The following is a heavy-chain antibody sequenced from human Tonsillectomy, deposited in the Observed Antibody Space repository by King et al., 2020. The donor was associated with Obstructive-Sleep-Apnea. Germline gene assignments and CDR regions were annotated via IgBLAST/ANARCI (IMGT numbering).Heavy chain of an antibody. J-gene: IGHJ5*02. V-gene: IGHV3-7*03. D-gene: IGHD4-11*01. CDR2: IKQEGSGK. Sequence: VQLVESGGGLVQPGGSLRLSCAASVFTFSSYWMSWVRQAPGKGLEGGANIKQEGSGKYNVDSVKGRFTISRANAKNSLYLQMNSLRAEDTAVYYCASEPSTGWFDPWGQGTLVTVSS. CDR1: VFTFSSYW. CDR3: ASEPSTGWFDP.